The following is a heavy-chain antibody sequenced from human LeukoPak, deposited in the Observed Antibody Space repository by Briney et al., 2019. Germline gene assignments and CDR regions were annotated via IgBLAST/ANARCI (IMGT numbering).Heavy chain of an antibody. CDR3: ARGPHYYDSFAQH. CDR2: INHSGST. CDR1: GGSFSGYY. J-gene: IGHJ1*01. V-gene: IGHV4-34*01. Sequence: SETLSLTCAVYGGSFSGYYWSWIRQPPGKGLEWIGEINHSGSTNYNTSLKSRVTISVDTSKNQFSLKLSSVTAADTAVYYCARGPHYYDSFAQHWGQGTLVTVSS. D-gene: IGHD3-22*01.